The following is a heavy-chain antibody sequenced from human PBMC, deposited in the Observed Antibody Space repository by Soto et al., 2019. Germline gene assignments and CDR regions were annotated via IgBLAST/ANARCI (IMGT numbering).Heavy chain of an antibody. CDR3: AKSRATTVKLRSYYYYGMDV. CDR2: ISGSGGST. V-gene: IGHV3-23*01. CDR1: GFTFSSYA. Sequence: GSLRLSCAASGFTFSSYAMSWVRQAPGKGLEWVSAISGSGGSTYYADSVKGRFTISRDNSKNTLYLQMNSLRAEDTAVYYCAKSRATTVKLRSYYYYGMDVWGQGTTVTVSS. D-gene: IGHD4-4*01. J-gene: IGHJ6*02.